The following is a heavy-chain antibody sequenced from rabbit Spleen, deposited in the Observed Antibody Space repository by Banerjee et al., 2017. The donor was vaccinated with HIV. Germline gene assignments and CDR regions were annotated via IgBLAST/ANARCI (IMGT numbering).Heavy chain of an antibody. D-gene: IGHD1-1*01. J-gene: IGHJ6*01. CDR2: INAVTGKG. V-gene: IGHV1S45*01. Sequence: QEQLVESGGGLVKPEGSLKLSCTASGFSFSNKAVLCWVRQAPGKGLEWIACINAVTGKGVYASWAKGRFTFSKTSSTTVTLQMTSLTAADTATYFCARYLNGGALYTTMDLWGPGTLVTVS. CDR3: ARYLNGGALYTTMDL. CDR1: GFSFSNKAV.